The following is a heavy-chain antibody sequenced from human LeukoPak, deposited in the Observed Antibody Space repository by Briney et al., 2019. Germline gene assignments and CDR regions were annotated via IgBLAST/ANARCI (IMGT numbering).Heavy chain of an antibody. D-gene: IGHD5-18*01. J-gene: IGHJ4*02. Sequence: SETLSLTCTVSGGSISSYYWSWIRQPPGKGLEWIGYIYYSGSTNYNPSLKSRVTISVDTSENQFSLKLSFVTAADTAVYYCARESGYSYGNFDYWGQGTLVTVSS. CDR2: IYYSGST. CDR1: GGSISSYY. V-gene: IGHV4-59*12. CDR3: ARESGYSYGNFDY.